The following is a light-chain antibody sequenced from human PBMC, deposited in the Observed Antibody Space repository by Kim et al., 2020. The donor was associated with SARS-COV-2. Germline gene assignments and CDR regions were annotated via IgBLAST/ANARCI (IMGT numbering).Light chain of an antibody. Sequence: SSELTQDPAVSVALGQTVRITCQGDSLRSSYASWYQQKPGQAPVLVIYGKNNRPSGLPDRFSGSSSGNTASLTITGAQAEDEADYYCNSRDSSGNWVFGGGTKLTVL. V-gene: IGLV3-19*01. CDR3: NSRDSSGNWV. J-gene: IGLJ3*02. CDR2: GKN. CDR1: SLRSSY.